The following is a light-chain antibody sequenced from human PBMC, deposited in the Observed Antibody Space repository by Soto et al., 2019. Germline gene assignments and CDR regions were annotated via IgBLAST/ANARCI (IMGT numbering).Light chain of an antibody. J-gene: IGKJ1*01. CDR3: HHYNNWPRT. V-gene: IGKV3D-15*01. CDR1: QSLPSN. CDR2: GAS. Sequence: ETVLMQSPDTLSLSPGERVTLSCRASQSLPSNSLAWYQQKPGQPPRLLFYGASSRATGVPDRFVGSGSGTDFTLTISSLQSEEFAVYYCHHYNNWPRTVGQGTKVDIK.